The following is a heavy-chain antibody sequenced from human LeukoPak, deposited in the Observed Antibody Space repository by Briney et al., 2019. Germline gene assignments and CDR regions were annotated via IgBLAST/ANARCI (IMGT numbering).Heavy chain of an antibody. Sequence: GTSVKVSCKASGFTFTSSAVQWVRQARGQRLEWIGWIVVGSGNTNHAQKFQERVTFTRDMSTSTAYMELSSLRAEDTAVYYCATDRLTGAGTNSQSYWGQGTLVTVSS. D-gene: IGHD2-8*01. CDR3: ATDRLTGAGTNSQSY. V-gene: IGHV1-58*01. J-gene: IGHJ4*02. CDR1: GFTFTSSA. CDR2: IVVGSGNT.